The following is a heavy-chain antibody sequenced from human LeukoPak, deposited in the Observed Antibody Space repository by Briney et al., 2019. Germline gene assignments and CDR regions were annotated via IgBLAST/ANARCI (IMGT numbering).Heavy chain of an antibody. CDR2: ISAYNGNT. V-gene: IGHV1-18*01. D-gene: IGHD3-3*01. CDR3: ARDSRITIFGVASNWFDP. J-gene: IGHJ5*02. Sequence: ASVKVSCKASGYTFTSYGISWVQQAPGQGLEWMGWISAYNGNTNHAQKLQGRVTMTTDTSTSTAYMELRSLRSDDTAVYYCARDSRITIFGVASNWFDPWGQGTLVTVSS. CDR1: GYTFTSYG.